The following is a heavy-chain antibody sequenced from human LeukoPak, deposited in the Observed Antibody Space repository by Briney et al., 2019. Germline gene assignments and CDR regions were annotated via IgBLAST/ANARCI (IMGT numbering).Heavy chain of an antibody. Sequence: SETLSLICAVSGYSISSGYYWGWIRQPPGKVLEWIGSIYHSGSTYYNPLLKIRVTTSVDTSKNQFSLKLSSVPAADTAVYYCASYPAAAGYKPNYYFDSWGQGTLVTVSS. CDR2: IYHSGST. D-gene: IGHD6-13*01. CDR3: ASYPAAAGYKPNYYFDS. CDR1: GYSISSGYY. J-gene: IGHJ4*02. V-gene: IGHV4-38-2*01.